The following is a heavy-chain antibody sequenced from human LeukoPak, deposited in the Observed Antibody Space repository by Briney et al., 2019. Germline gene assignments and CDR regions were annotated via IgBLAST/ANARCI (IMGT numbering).Heavy chain of an antibody. Sequence: GASVKVSCKASGYTFTSYGISWVRQAPGQGLEWMGWISAYNGNTNYAQKLQGRVTMTTDTSTSTAYMELRSLRSDDTAVYYCARVGYNWNDDNYFDYWGQGTLVTVSS. CDR1: GYTFTSYG. CDR2: ISAYNGNT. J-gene: IGHJ4*02. V-gene: IGHV1-18*04. D-gene: IGHD1-1*01. CDR3: ARVGYNWNDDNYFDY.